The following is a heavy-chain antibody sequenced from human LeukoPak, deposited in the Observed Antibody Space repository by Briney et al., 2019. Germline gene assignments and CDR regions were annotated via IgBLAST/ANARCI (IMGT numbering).Heavy chain of an antibody. V-gene: IGHV3-7*01. Sequence: GGSLRLSCAASGFTFSSYWMSWVRQAPGKGLEWVANIKQDGSEKYYVDSVKGRFTISRDNAKNSLYLQMNSLGAEDTAVYYCARDSGAGSGAIDYWGQGTLVTVSS. D-gene: IGHD6-19*01. CDR3: ARDSGAGSGAIDY. J-gene: IGHJ4*02. CDR2: IKQDGSEK. CDR1: GFTFSSYW.